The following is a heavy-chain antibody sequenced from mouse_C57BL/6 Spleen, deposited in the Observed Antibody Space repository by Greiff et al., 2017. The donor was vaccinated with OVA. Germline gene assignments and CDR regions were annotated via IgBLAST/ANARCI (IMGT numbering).Heavy chain of an antibody. CDR2: INPGSGGT. J-gene: IGHJ2*01. Sequence: VKLMESGAELVRPGTSVKVSCKASGYAFTNYLIEWVKQRPGQGLEWIGVINPGSGGTNYNEKFKGKATLTADKSSSTAYMQLSSLTSEDSAVYFCASGGTTVVGSFDYWGQGTTLTVSS. D-gene: IGHD1-1*01. CDR1: GYAFTNYL. CDR3: ASGGTTVVGSFDY. V-gene: IGHV1-54*01.